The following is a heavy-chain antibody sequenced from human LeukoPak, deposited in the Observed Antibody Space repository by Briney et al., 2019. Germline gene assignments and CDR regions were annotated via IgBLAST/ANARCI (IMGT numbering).Heavy chain of an antibody. Sequence: SETLSLTCTVSGGSISSYYWSWIRQPPGKGLEWIGYIYYSGSTNYNPSLKSRVTISVDTSKNQFSLKLSSVTAADTAVYYCARARPYYYYGMDVWGQGTTVAVSS. CDR1: GGSISSYY. J-gene: IGHJ6*02. V-gene: IGHV4-59*01. CDR2: IYYSGST. CDR3: ARARPYYYYGMDV.